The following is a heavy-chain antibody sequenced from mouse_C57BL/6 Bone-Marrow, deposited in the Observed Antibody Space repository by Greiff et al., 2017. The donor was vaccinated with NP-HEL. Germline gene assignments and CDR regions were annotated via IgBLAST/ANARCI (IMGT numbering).Heavy chain of an antibody. CDR1: GYTFTSYW. V-gene: IGHV1-59*01. J-gene: IGHJ3*01. Sequence: QVHVKQPGAELVRPGTSVKLSCKASGYTFTSYWMHWVKQRPGQGLEWIGVIDPSDSYTNYNQKFKGKATLTVDTSSSTAYMQLSSLTSEDSAGYYCARSYGNYAWCAYWGKGTRVTVSA. CDR3: ARSYGNYAWCAY. CDR2: IDPSDSYT. D-gene: IGHD2-1*01.